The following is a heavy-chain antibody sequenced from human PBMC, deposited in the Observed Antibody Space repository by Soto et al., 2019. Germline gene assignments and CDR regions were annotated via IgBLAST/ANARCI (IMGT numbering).Heavy chain of an antibody. V-gene: IGHV4-31*03. J-gene: IGHJ3*02. CDR3: AREVISPATSDAFDI. CDR2: IYHTGAA. D-gene: IGHD1-26*01. Sequence: QVQLQESGPGLVKPSQTLSVTCTVSGGSLSSDNFFWSWVRQHPETGLEWVGYIYHTGAAYYNPSLTSRFTISLDTSKNRFSLSLISVTAADTAFYYFAREVISPATSDAFDIWGQGTMVTVSS. CDR1: GGSLSSDNFF.